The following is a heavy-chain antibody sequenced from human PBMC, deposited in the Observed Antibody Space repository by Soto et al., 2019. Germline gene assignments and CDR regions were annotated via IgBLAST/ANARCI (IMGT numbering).Heavy chain of an antibody. CDR2: ISSSSSTI. CDR1: GCTCIGHS. CDR3: QRHPELIAQLGWFAP. Sequence: WGSLRLSWRASGCTCIGHSRSWVRQAPGKGLEWVSYISSSSSTIYYADSVKGRFTISRDNAKNSLYLQMNSLRVEDTAVYYCQRHPELIAQLGWFAPWGKGTLVPVSS. D-gene: IGHD6-13*01. J-gene: IGHJ5*02. V-gene: IGHV3-48*01.